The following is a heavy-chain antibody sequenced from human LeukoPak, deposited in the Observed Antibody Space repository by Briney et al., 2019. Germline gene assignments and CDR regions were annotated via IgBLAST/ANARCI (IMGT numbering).Heavy chain of an antibody. CDR2: IRYDGSQN. J-gene: IGHJ4*02. CDR1: GFSFSTYG. Sequence: GGSXXLSCAASGFSFSTYGMHWVRQAPGKGLEWVAFIRYDGSQNHLTDSVKGRFTVSRDDSRSTLYLQMDSLTVEDTAVYYCVKAVVGRISNFDFWGQGTLVTVSS. D-gene: IGHD1-26*01. CDR3: VKAVVGRISNFDF. V-gene: IGHV3-30*02.